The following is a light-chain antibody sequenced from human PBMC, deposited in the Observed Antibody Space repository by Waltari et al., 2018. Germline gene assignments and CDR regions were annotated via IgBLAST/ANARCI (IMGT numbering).Light chain of an antibody. J-gene: IGKJ1*01. Sequence: DIQMTQSPSSLSASVGDRVTITCWASQGISNYLAWYQQKPGQVPKLLIYAASTLQSGVPSRFSGSGSGTDFSLTISSLQPEDVATYYCQKYDSAPRTFGQGTKVEIK. V-gene: IGKV1-27*01. CDR1: QGISNY. CDR3: QKYDSAPRT. CDR2: AAS.